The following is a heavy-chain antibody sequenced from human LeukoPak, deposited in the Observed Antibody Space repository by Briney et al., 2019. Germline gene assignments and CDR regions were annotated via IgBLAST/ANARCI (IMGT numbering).Heavy chain of an antibody. CDR2: IYSGGAT. CDR3: ARVTYSSTYYSFDY. CDR1: GFTVSSNF. V-gene: IGHV3-66*01. Sequence: GSLRLSCAASGFTVSSNFMSWVRQAPGKGLEWVSIIYSGGATFYADSAKDRFTFSRDNSKNTLDLQMNSLTAEDTAVYYCARVTYSSTYYSFDYWGQGTLVTVSS. J-gene: IGHJ4*02. D-gene: IGHD2-2*01.